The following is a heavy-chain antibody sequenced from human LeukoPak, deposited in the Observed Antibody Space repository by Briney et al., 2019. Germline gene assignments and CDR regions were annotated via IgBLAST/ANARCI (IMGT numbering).Heavy chain of an antibody. V-gene: IGHV1-3*01. Sequence: ASVKVSCKASGYTFTSYAMHWVRQAPGQRLEWMGWINAGNGNTKYSQKFQGGVTITRDTSASTAYMELSSLRSEDTAVYYCAVGYSSSWPPRLDYWGQGTLVTVSS. CDR2: INAGNGNT. D-gene: IGHD6-13*01. CDR1: GYTFTSYA. CDR3: AVGYSSSWPPRLDY. J-gene: IGHJ4*02.